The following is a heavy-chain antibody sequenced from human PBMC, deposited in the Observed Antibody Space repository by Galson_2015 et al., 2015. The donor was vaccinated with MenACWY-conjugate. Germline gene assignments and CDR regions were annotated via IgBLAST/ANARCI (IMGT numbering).Heavy chain of an antibody. CDR1: GDSVSSNTAT. CDR3: AKSDHPHYGMDA. J-gene: IGHJ6*02. D-gene: IGHD2-21*01. CDR2: TYYRSKWYN. Sequence: CAISGDSVSSNTATWTWIRQSPSRGLEWLGRTYYRSKWYNDYAFSLKSRITVNPDTSKNQFSLQMNYLRAEDTAIYYCAKSDHPHYGMDAWGQGTTVTVSS. V-gene: IGHV6-1*01.